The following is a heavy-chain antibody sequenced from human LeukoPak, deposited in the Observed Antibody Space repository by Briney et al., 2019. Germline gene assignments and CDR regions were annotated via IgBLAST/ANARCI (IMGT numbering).Heavy chain of an antibody. Sequence: GGSLRLSCAASGFTVSSNYMSWVRQAPGKGLEWVSVIYSGGSTYYAGCGKGKFTISRDNSKNPLYLQMNSLRAEETAVYYCARDTPWGPMVRGVMDYYYGMDVWGQGTTVTVSS. CDR1: GFTVSSNY. J-gene: IGHJ6*02. V-gene: IGHV3-66*01. CDR3: ARDTPWGPMVRGVMDYYYGMDV. CDR2: IYSGGST. D-gene: IGHD3-10*01.